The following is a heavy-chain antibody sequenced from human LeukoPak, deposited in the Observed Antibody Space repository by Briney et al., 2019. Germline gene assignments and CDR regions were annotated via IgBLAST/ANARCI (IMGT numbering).Heavy chain of an antibody. J-gene: IGHJ5*02. D-gene: IGHD4-17*01. Sequence: SETLSLTCTVSGGSISSSYYYWGWIRQPPGKGLEWIGSIYSSGSTYYNPSLKSRVTISVDTSKNQFSLKLTSVTAADTAVYNCARHYGPWGQGTLVTVSS. CDR2: IYSSGST. V-gene: IGHV4-39*01. CDR3: ARHYGP. CDR1: GGSISSSYYY.